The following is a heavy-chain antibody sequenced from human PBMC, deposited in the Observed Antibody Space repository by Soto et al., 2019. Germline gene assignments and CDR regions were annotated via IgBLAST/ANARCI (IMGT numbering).Heavy chain of an antibody. Sequence: QVQLVQCGAEVKKPGSSVKVSCKASGGTVSSYAISWVRQAPGQGLEWMGGIIPISGTANYAQKFQGRVTITADESTSTAYMELSSLRSEDTPVYYCARSQGSSTSLEIYYYYYYGMDVWGQGTMVTVSS. CDR3: ARSQGSSTSLEIYYYYYYGMDV. D-gene: IGHD2-2*01. V-gene: IGHV1-69*01. J-gene: IGHJ6*02. CDR2: IIPISGTA. CDR1: GGTVSSYA.